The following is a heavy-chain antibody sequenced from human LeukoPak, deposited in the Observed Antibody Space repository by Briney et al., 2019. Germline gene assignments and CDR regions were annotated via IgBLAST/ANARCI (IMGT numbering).Heavy chain of an antibody. D-gene: IGHD1-26*01. CDR2: IYYSGST. Sequence: PSETLSLTCTVSGGSISSGGYYWSWIRQHPGKGLEWIGYIYYSGSTYYNPSLKSRVTISVDTSKNQFSLKLSSVTAADTAVYYCARLGPTAPADYWGQGTLVTVSS. V-gene: IGHV4-31*03. CDR1: GGSISSGGYY. J-gene: IGHJ4*02. CDR3: ARLGPTAPADY.